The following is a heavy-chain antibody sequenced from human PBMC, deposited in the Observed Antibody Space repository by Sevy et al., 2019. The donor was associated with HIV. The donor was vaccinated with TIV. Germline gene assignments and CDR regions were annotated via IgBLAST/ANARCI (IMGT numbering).Heavy chain of an antibody. CDR1: GYTFTSYG. CDR2: ISAYNGNT. CDR3: ARDTYYYDSSGYYWFDY. J-gene: IGHJ4*02. Sequence: ASVKVSCKASGYTFTSYGISWVRQAPGQGLEWMGWISAYNGNTNYAQKLQGRVTMTTDTSTSTAYMRMRSLRSDDTAVYYCARDTYYYDSSGYYWFDYWGQGTLVTVSS. V-gene: IGHV1-18*04. D-gene: IGHD3-22*01.